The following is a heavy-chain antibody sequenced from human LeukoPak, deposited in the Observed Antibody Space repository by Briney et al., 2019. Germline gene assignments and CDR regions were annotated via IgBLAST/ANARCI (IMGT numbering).Heavy chain of an antibody. CDR2: IYTSGST. V-gene: IGHV4-61*02. D-gene: IGHD3-22*01. Sequence: SQTLSLTCTVSGGSISSGSYYWSWIRQPAGKGLEWIGRIYTSGSTNYNPSLKSRVTISVDTSKNQFSLKLSSVTAADTAVYYCARDYCDSSGYYYALWGQGTLVTVSS. CDR1: GGSISSGSYY. CDR3: ARDYCDSSGYYYAL. J-gene: IGHJ4*02.